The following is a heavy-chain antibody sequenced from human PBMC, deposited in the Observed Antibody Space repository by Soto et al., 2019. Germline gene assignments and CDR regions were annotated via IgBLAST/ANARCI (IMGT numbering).Heavy chain of an antibody. D-gene: IGHD4-4*01. CDR3: ARDTGHHRVFDY. V-gene: IGHV4-59*01. J-gene: IGHJ4*02. CDR1: GGSISSYY. CDR2: IYYSGST. Sequence: SETLSLTCTVSGGSISSYYWSWIRQPPGKGLEWIGYIYYSGSTNYNPSLKSRVTISVDTSKNQFSLKLSSVTAADTAVYYCARDTGHHRVFDYWGQGTLVTVSS.